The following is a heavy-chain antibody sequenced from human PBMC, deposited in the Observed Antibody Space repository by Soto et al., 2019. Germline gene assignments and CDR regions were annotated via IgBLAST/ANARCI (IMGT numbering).Heavy chain of an antibody. V-gene: IGHV4-31*03. D-gene: IGHD3-3*01. J-gene: IGHJ6*02. CDR1: GGSISSGGYY. Sequence: SETLSLTCTVSGGSISSGGYYWSWIRQHPGKGLEWIGYIYYSGSTYYNPPLKSRVTISVDTSKNQFSLKLSSVTAADTAVYYCAREMAPNYDFWSTYRMDVWGQGTTVTVSS. CDR3: AREMAPNYDFWSTYRMDV. CDR2: IYYSGST.